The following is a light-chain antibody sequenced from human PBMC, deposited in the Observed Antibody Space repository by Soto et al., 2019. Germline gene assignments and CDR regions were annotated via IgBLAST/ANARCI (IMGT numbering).Light chain of an antibody. Sequence: DIQMTQSPSSLAASVGDRVTITCQASQDIGNSVNWYQQKPGKAPKLLIYTASDLETGVPSRFSGSGSGTDFTFTISSRQPEDCATYYCLQYANLPCTFGPGTKVDI. CDR2: TAS. CDR3: LQYANLPCT. CDR1: QDIGNS. J-gene: IGKJ3*01. V-gene: IGKV1-33*01.